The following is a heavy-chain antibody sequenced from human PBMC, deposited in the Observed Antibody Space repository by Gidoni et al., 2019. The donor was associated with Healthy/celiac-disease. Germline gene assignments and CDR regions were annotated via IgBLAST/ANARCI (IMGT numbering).Heavy chain of an antibody. CDR2: IYHSGST. J-gene: IGHJ4*02. CDR3: ASQVVPGFFDY. D-gene: IGHD2-2*01. Sequence: VQLQDSGPRLVKLSGTLSPSSAVSAGSISSSNWWSWVPQPPGKGLEWIGEIYHSGSTNYNPSLKSRVTISVDKSKNQFSLKLSSVTAADTAVYYCASQVVPGFFDYWGQGTLVTVSS. CDR1: AGSISSSNW. V-gene: IGHV4-4*02.